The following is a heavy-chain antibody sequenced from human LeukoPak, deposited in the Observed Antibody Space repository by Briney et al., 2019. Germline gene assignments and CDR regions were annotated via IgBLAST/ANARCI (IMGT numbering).Heavy chain of an antibody. CDR1: GGSISSYY. V-gene: IGHV4-59*08. J-gene: IGHJ5*02. D-gene: IGHD1-26*01. CDR3: ARAAWEPHNWFDP. CDR2: ISYSGST. Sequence: SETLSLTCTVSGGSISSYYWSWIRQPPGKGLEWIGYISYSGSTNYNSSLKSRITISVDTSKNQFSLKLNSVTAADTAVYYCARAAWEPHNWFDPWGQGTLVTVSS.